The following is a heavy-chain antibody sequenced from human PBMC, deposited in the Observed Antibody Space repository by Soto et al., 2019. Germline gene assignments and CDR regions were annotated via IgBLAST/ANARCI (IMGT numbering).Heavy chain of an antibody. CDR2: VYHNGLT. CDR3: ARDAAVPGETDRFDY. V-gene: IGHV4-4*02. D-gene: IGHD6-19*01. Sequence: VQLQESGPGLVKPSGTLSLTCVVSGDSISSNVWWSWVRQPPGKGLEWIGEVYHNGLTNYNSSLRSRVTMSVDTSNNQFSLKLTSVTAADTAIYYCARDAAVPGETDRFDYWGQGILVTVSS. CDR1: GDSISSNVW. J-gene: IGHJ4*02.